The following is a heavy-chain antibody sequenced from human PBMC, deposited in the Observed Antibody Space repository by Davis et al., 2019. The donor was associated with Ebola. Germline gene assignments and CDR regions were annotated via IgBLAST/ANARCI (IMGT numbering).Heavy chain of an antibody. CDR3: TRALGS. Sequence: ASVKVSCKASGYTFTSYHMNWVRQAPGQGLEWMGMINPSGGSTTYAQKFQGRITMTRDPSTSTVYMELSSLTSEDTAMYYCTRALGSWGQGTLVTVPP. CDR1: GYTFTSYH. V-gene: IGHV1-46*03. CDR2: INPSGGST. D-gene: IGHD7-27*01. J-gene: IGHJ5*02.